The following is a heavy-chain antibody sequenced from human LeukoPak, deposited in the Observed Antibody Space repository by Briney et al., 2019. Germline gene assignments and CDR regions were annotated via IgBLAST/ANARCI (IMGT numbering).Heavy chain of an antibody. CDR3: AKGKYSSGGVPDY. V-gene: IGHV3-23*01. CDR2: LSGTGGST. CDR1: GFTFSNYA. D-gene: IGHD6-19*01. J-gene: IGHJ4*02. Sequence: GGSLRLSCAASGFTFSNYAMSWVRQAPGKGLEWVSTLSGTGGSTYYADSVKGRFTISRDNSKNTLYLQINSLRGEDTAVYYCAKGKYSSGGVPDYWGQGTLVTVSS.